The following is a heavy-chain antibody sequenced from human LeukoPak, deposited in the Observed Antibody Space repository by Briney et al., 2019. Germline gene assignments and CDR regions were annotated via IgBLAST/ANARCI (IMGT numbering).Heavy chain of an antibody. CDR3: ARDSGSYVDAFDI. CDR2: ISSTSGTI. D-gene: IGHD1-26*01. V-gene: IGHV3-48*04. CDR1: GFTFSSYS. Sequence: GGSLRLSCAASGFTFSSYSMNWVRQAPGKGLEWVSYISSTSGTIYYADSVKGRFTISRDNAKNSLYLQMNSLRAEDTAVYYCARDSGSYVDAFDIWGQGTMVTVSS. J-gene: IGHJ3*02.